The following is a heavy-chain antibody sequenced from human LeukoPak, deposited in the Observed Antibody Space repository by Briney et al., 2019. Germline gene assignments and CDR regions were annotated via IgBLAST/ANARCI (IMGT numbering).Heavy chain of an antibody. CDR2: ISYDGSNK. Sequence: PGRSLRLSCAASGFTFSSYAMHWVRQAPGKGLEWVAVISYDGSNKYYADSVKGRFTISRDNSKNTLYLQMNSLRAEDTAVYYCARARPQLLWFGGPEDYWGQGTLVTVSS. D-gene: IGHD3-10*01. CDR3: ARARPQLLWFGGPEDY. CDR1: GFTFSSYA. V-gene: IGHV3-30-3*01. J-gene: IGHJ4*02.